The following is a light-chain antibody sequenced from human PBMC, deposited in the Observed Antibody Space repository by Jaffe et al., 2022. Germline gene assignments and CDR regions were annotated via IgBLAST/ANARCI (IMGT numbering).Light chain of an antibody. Sequence: DIQMTQSPSSLSASVGDRVTITCRASQGITNHLAWFQQKPGKAPKSLIYGASSLQSGVPSKFSGRGSGTDFTLTISSLQPEDSATYYCQQYTTFPLTFGQGTKVEIK. J-gene: IGKJ1*01. V-gene: IGKV1-16*02. CDR1: QGITNH. CDR2: GAS. CDR3: QQYTTFPLT.